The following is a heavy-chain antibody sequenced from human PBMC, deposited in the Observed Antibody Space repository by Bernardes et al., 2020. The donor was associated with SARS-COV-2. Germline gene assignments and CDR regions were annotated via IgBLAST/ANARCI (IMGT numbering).Heavy chain of an antibody. CDR1: GFTFRSYA. Sequence: SCASFGFTFRSYAISWVHLGPGKGLEWVYGMSGSGGSTYYADSVKGRFTISRDNSKNTLYLQMNSLRAEDTAVYYCAKCYDSSGYFPDYWGQGILVTVSS. CDR3: AKCYDSSGYFPDY. D-gene: IGHD3-22*01. CDR2: MSGSGGST. V-gene: IGHV3-23*01. J-gene: IGHJ4*02.